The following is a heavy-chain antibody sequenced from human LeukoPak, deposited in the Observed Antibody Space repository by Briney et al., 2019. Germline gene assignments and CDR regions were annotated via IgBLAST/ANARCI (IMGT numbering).Heavy chain of an antibody. J-gene: IGHJ4*02. CDR2: IHGSGST. V-gene: IGHV4-4*07. Sequence: SETLSLTCTVSSGSISNSLWSWIRQPVGKGLEWVGRIHGSGSTNYNPSLKSRVTISVDMSKNQFSLKLTSVTAADTGVYYCASCSVTLFGVVTAPFDSWGQGTLVSVSS. CDR3: ASCSVTLFGVVTAPFDS. D-gene: IGHD3-3*01. CDR1: SGSISNSL.